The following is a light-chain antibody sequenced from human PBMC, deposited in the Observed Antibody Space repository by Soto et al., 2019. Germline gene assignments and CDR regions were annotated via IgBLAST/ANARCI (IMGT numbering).Light chain of an antibody. V-gene: IGKV1-5*03. CDR1: QSISSW. CDR3: QQYKSYPGT. J-gene: IGKJ1*01. CDR2: KAS. Sequence: DIQITQSPSTLSASVGDRVTITCRASQSISSWLAWYQQKPGKAPKLLIYKASSLESGVPSRFSGSGSGTEFTLTISSLQPDDFATYYCQQYKSYPGTFGQGTKVEIK.